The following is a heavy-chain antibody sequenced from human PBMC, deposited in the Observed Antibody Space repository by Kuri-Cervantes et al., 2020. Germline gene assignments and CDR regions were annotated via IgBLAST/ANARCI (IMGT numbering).Heavy chain of an antibody. V-gene: IGHV4-30-4*01. J-gene: IGHJ4*02. D-gene: IGHD2-21*02. Sequence: SCTVSGGPISSGYYYWSWIRQPPGKGLEWIGYIYYTGNTYYNPSLKSRVTISIDMSKNQFSLKLSSVTAADTAVYYCAREAVVLTAPFDYWGQGTLVTVSS. CDR3: AREAVVLTAPFDY. CDR1: GGPISSGYYY. CDR2: IYYTGNT.